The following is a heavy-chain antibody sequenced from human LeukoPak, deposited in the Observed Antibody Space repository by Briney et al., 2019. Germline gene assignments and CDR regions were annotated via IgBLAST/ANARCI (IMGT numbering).Heavy chain of an antibody. Sequence: ASVKVSCKASGYTFTSYDINWVRQATGQGLEWMGWMNPNSGNTGYAQKFQGRVTMTRDTSTSTVYMELSSLRSEDTAVYYCAREPPPTTVVTPRYFDYWGQGTLVTVSS. J-gene: IGHJ4*02. CDR3: AREPPPTTVVTPRYFDY. V-gene: IGHV1-8*02. CDR2: MNPNSGNT. D-gene: IGHD4-23*01. CDR1: GYTFTSYD.